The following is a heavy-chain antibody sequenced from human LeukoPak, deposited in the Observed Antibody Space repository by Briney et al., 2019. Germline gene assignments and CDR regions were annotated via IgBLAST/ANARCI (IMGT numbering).Heavy chain of an antibody. CDR3: ARGPYCSGGSCYSYYYYYYGMDV. CDR2: ISYIGAT. D-gene: IGHD2-15*01. V-gene: IGHV4-39*01. CDR1: GGSLSSSNNY. Sequence: SETLSLTCTVSGGSLSSSNNYWGWTRQPPGKGLEWFGSISYIGATSYNPSLRSRVTISVDTSKNQFSLKLSSVTAADTAVYYCARGPYCSGGSCYSYYYYYYGMDVWGQGTTVTVSS. J-gene: IGHJ6*02.